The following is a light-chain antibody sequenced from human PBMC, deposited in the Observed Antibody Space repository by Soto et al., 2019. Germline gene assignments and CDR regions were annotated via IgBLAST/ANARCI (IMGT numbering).Light chain of an antibody. CDR3: SSYTTSNTRQIV. CDR2: DVT. Sequence: QLALTQAASVSGSPGQSITISCTRTSSDVGGYNYVSWYQHHPGKAPKLIIYDVTNRPSGVSNPFSGSKSGNTASLTISGLQPEDEADYYCSSYTTSNTRQIVFGTGTKVTVL. V-gene: IGLV2-14*03. J-gene: IGLJ1*01. CDR1: SSDVGGYNY.